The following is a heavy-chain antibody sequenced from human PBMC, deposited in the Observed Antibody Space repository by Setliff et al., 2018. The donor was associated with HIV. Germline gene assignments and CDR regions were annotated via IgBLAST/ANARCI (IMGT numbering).Heavy chain of an antibody. CDR1: GGSISSYY. D-gene: IGHD6-19*01. CDR2: MYYTGST. V-gene: IGHV4-39*02. Sequence: SETLSLTCTVSGGSISSYYWAWIRQPPGKGLEWIGSMYYTGSTYYNPSLKSRVTISIDTSKNQFSLKLNSVTAADTAMYYCARDGGSSGWYFVLGYSDYWGPGTLVTVSS. CDR3: ARDGGSSGWYFVLGYSDY. J-gene: IGHJ4*02.